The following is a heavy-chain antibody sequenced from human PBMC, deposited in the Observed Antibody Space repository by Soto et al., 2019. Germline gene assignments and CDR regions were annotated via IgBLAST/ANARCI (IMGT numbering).Heavy chain of an antibody. CDR2: ISPYNSKT. CDR1: GHTFTNYG. D-gene: IGHD6-19*01. J-gene: IGHJ3*01. CDR3: PQWRDDGFDF. V-gene: IGHV1-18*01. Sequence: QVHLVQSGAEVKKPGASVTVSCEASGHTFTNYGISWVRQAPGQGLEWMGWISPYNSKTNYAQKFQGRVNMTAATSTATAYMELRSLRSDDTAVYYCPQWRDDGFDFWGQGTMVTVSS.